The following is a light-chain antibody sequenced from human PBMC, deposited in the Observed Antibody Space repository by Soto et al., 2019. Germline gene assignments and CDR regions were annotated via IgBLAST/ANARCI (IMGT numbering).Light chain of an antibody. CDR2: HAS. CDR3: QQRRT. J-gene: IGKJ1*01. V-gene: IGKV3-11*01. CDR1: QSVTNS. Sequence: EIVLTQSPAPLSLSPGERATLSCRASQSVTNSLAWYQQQPGQAPRLLIYHASNRATGVPARFSGSGSGTDFTRTISSLEPADFAVYYCQQRRTFGQGTKVEIK.